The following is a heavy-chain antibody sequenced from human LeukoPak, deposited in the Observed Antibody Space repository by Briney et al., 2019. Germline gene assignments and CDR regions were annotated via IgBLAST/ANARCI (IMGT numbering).Heavy chain of an antibody. CDR3: RRETGATDS. J-gene: IGHJ4*02. V-gene: IGHV3-66*01. D-gene: IGHD1-26*01. CDR1: GFTFSSYW. Sequence: QAGGSLRLSCAPSGFTFSSYWMSWVRQAPEGKGLEWVSVIYSDGSTYYADSVKGRFTISRDNSKNMLYLQMNSLRAEDTGLYYCRRETGATDSWGQGALVTVSS. CDR2: IYSDGST.